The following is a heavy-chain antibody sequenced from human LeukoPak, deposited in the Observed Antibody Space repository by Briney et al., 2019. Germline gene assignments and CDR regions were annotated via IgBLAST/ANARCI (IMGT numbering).Heavy chain of an antibody. D-gene: IGHD3-3*01. Sequence: SQTLSLTCTVSGGSISSGGYYWSWIRQHPGKGLEWIGYIYYSGSTNYNPSLKSRVTISVDTSKNQFSLKLSSVTAADTAVYYCARTYDFWSGPRFDYWGQGTLVTVSS. CDR3: ARTYDFWSGPRFDY. J-gene: IGHJ4*02. CDR2: IYYSGST. CDR1: GGSISSGGYY. V-gene: IGHV4-31*03.